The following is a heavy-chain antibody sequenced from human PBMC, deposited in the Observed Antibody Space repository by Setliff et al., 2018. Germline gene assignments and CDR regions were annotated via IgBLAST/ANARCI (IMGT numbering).Heavy chain of an antibody. CDR2: IYTSGST. D-gene: IGHD3-22*01. Sequence: SETLSLTCTVSGGSISSGSYYWSWIRQPAGKGLEWIGRIYTSGSTNYNPSLKSRVTISVDTSKNQFSLKLSSVTAADTAVYYCARGPVMIVATGYFDYWGQGTLVTVS. V-gene: IGHV4-61*02. CDR3: ARGPVMIVATGYFDY. J-gene: IGHJ4*02. CDR1: GGSISSGSYY.